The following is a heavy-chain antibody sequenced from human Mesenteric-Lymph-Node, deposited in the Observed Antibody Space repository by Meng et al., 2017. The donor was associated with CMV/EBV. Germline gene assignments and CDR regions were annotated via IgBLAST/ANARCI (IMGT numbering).Heavy chain of an antibody. CDR1: GFTLSDFW. CDR3: TRLDYYGSGNYLDY. J-gene: IGHJ4*02. D-gene: IGHD3-10*01. CDR2: IKQDGSEK. Sequence: GGSLRLSCAASGFTLSDFWMSWVRQAPGKGLEWVANIKQDGSEKYYVDSVKGRFTISRDNAKNSLFLQMNSLRAEDTALYYCTRLDYYGSGNYLDYWGQGTLVTVSS. V-gene: IGHV3-7*01.